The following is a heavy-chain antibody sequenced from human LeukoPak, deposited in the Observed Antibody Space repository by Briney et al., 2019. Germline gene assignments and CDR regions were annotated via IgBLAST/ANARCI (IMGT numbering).Heavy chain of an antibody. CDR2: IKQDGSEK. J-gene: IGHJ4*02. D-gene: IGHD2-15*01. Sequence: GGSLRLSCAASGFTFSSYWMSWVRQAPGKGLEWVANIKQDGSEKYYVDSVKGRFTISRDNAKNSLYLQMNSLRAEDTAVYYCARGFAEGYCSGGSCYSVFFDWGQGTLVTVSS. CDR3: ARGFAEGYCSGGSCYSVFFD. CDR1: GFTFSSYW. V-gene: IGHV3-7*01.